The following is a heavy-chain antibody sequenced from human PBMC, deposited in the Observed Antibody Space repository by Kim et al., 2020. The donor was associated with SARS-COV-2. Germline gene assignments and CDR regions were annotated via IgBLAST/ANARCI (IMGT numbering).Heavy chain of an antibody. Sequence: ASVKVSCKASGYTFTSYDINWVRQATGQGLEWMGWMNPNSGNTGYAQKFQGRVTMTRNTSISTAYMELSSLRSEDTAVYYCARGRVGSSSWYWYYYYGMDVWGQGTTVTVSS. CDR3: ARGRVGSSSWYWYYYYGMDV. D-gene: IGHD6-13*01. CDR1: GYTFTSYD. V-gene: IGHV1-8*01. CDR2: MNPNSGNT. J-gene: IGHJ6*02.